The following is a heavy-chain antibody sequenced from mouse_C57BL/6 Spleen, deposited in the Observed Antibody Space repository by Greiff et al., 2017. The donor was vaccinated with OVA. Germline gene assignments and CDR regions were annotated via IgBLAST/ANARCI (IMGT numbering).Heavy chain of an antibody. D-gene: IGHD1-1*01. Sequence: VHVQQSVAELVRPGASVKLSCTASGFTITNTYMHWVKQRPEQGLEWIGRIDPANGNTKYAPKFQGKATLTADTSSNTAYLQLSSLASEDTAIYYGARDSYYYGSSRPFAYWGQGTLVTVSA. CDR2: IDPANGNT. V-gene: IGHV14-3*01. CDR3: ARDSYYYGSSRPFAY. J-gene: IGHJ3*01. CDR1: GFTITNTY.